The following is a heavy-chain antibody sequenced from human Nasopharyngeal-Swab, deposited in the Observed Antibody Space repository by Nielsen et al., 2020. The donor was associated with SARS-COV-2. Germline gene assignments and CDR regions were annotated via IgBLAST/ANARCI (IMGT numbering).Heavy chain of an antibody. D-gene: IGHD2-15*01. V-gene: IGHV3-7*03. J-gene: IGHJ6*02. Sequence: WIRQPPGKGLEWVANIKQDGSEKYYVDSVKGRFTISRDNAKNSLYLQMNSLRAEDTAVYYCAIEKVVVVAAGGWYYGMDVWGQGTTVTVSS. CDR3: AIEKVVVVAAGGWYYGMDV. CDR2: IKQDGSEK.